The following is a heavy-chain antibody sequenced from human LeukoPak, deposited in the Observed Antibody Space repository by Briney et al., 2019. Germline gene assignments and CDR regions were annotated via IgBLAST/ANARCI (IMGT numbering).Heavy chain of an antibody. CDR2: IRSKANSYAT. J-gene: IGHJ6*03. Sequence: GGSLRLSCAASGFTFSGSAMHWVRQASGKGLEWVGRIRSKANSYATAYAASVKGRFTISRDDSKNTAYLQMNSLRAEDTAVYYCAKDAPNSSWYYYYYYYMDVWGKGTTVTISS. D-gene: IGHD6-13*01. V-gene: IGHV3-73*01. CDR1: GFTFSGSA. CDR3: AKDAPNSSWYYYYYYYMDV.